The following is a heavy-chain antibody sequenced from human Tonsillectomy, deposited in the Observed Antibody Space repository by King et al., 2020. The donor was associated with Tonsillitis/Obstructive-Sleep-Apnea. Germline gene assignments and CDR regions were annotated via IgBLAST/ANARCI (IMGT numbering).Heavy chain of an antibody. V-gene: IGHV3-49*03. CDR2: ISSKVFGGTT. CDR1: GFTFGDYA. CDR3: RRLSVLYLNF. D-gene: IGHD2-8*02. Sequence: QLVQSGGGLVQPGRSLRLSCSASGFTFGDYAMTWFRQAPGKGLEWVGIISSKVFGGTTEYAASVKGRFTISRDDSKSIAYLHMNSLKTEVTAVYYCRRLSVLYLNFWGQGTLLTVSS. J-gene: IGHJ4*02.